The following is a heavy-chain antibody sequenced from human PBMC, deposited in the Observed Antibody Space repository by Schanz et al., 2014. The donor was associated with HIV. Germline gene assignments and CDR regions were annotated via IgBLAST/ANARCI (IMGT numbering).Heavy chain of an antibody. V-gene: IGHV1-69*01. CDR3: ASFGGQTPLYYYYGMDV. Sequence: QVKLVQSGAEVKRPGSTVKVSCTASGGTLISTYGFSWARQAPGQGLEWMGGIIPIFGTANYAQKFQDRVTITADEPTSTAYMELRGLTSEDTAVYFCASFGGQTPLYYYYGMDVWGQGTTVTVSS. J-gene: IGHJ6*02. CDR1: GGTLISTYG. CDR2: IIPIFGTA. D-gene: IGHD3-3*01.